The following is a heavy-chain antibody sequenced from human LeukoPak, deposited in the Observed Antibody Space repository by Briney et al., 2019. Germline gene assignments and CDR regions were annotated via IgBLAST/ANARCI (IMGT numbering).Heavy chain of an antibody. CDR2: IYYSGST. Sequence: SETLSLTCTVSGCSISSSSYYWGWIRQPPGKGLEWIGSIYYSGSTYYNPFLKSRLTISVDTSKNQFSLKLSSVTAADTAVYYCARLGTTGTNWYFDLWGRGTLVTVSS. V-gene: IGHV4-39*01. CDR3: ARLGTTGTNWYFDL. J-gene: IGHJ2*01. CDR1: GCSISSSSYY. D-gene: IGHD1-1*01.